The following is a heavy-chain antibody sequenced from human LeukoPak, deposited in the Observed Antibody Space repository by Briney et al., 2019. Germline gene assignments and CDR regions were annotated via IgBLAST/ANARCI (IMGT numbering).Heavy chain of an antibody. J-gene: IGHJ3*02. CDR1: GFTFSSYA. D-gene: IGHD2-21*02. CDR3: TSHTGTGDAFRPFHI. Sequence: GGSLRLSCAASGFTFSSYAMSWVRQAPGKGLEWVSAISGSGGSTYYADSVKGRFTISRDNAKNSLYLQMNSLRAEDTAVYYCTSHTGTGDAFRPFHIWGQGTMVTVSS. V-gene: IGHV3-23*01. CDR2: ISGSGGST.